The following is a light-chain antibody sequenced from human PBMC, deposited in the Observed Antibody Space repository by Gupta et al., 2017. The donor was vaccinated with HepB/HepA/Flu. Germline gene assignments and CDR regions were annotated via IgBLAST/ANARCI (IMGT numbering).Light chain of an antibody. CDR2: DVN. CDR1: SSDVGGYNF. CDR3: NSYVSRSTLGV. Sequence: QFALTQPASVSGSPGQSITISCTGTSSDVGGYNFVPRYQQYPGKAPKLMIYDVNNRPSGVSNRFSGSKFGNTASLTISGLQAEDEAGYYCNSYVSRSTLGVFGGGTKLTVL. J-gene: IGLJ3*02. V-gene: IGLV2-14*01.